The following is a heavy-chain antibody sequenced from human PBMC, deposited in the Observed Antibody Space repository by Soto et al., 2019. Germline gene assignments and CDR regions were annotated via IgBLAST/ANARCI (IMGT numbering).Heavy chain of an antibody. CDR2: IYYSGST. V-gene: IGHV4-39*01. Sequence: PSETLSLTCTVSGGSISSSSYYWGWIRQPPGKGLEWIGSIYYSGSTYYNPSLKSRVTISVDTSKNQFSLKLSSVTDEDTAVYYCARQPGFWSGHGMDVWGQGTTPTVS. CDR3: ARQPGFWSGHGMDV. D-gene: IGHD3-3*01. CDR1: GGSISSSSYY. J-gene: IGHJ6*02.